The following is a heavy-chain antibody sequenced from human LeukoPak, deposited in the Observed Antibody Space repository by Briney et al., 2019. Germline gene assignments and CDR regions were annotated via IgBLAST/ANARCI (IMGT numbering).Heavy chain of an antibody. Sequence: GGSLRLSCAASGFTFDDYTMNWVRQAPGKGLEWVTLISWDTVTTYYADSVKGRFTISRDNNKSSLYLQMNSLTTEDTALYYCARQGTGFDYWGQGTLVTVSS. V-gene: IGHV3-43*01. CDR1: GFTFDDYT. CDR3: ARQGTGFDY. D-gene: IGHD1-1*01. J-gene: IGHJ4*02. CDR2: ISWDTVTT.